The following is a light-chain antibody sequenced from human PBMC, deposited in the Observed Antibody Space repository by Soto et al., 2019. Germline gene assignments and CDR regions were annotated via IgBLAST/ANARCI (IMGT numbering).Light chain of an antibody. CDR2: GAS. V-gene: IGKV3-20*01. Sequence: EIVLTQSPGTLSLSPGERATLSCRASQSVSSNFLAWYQQKPGQAPRLLIYGASSRATGIPDRFSGSGSGTDFTLTISRLEPEDFVLYYCQQYGSSPPTFGQGTRLEMK. CDR1: QSVSSNF. J-gene: IGKJ5*01. CDR3: QQYGSSPPT.